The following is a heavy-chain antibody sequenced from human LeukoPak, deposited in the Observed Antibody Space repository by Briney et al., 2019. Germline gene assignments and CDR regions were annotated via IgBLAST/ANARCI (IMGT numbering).Heavy chain of an antibody. V-gene: IGHV3-9*03. Sequence: PGRSLRLSCAVSGFILEDYAMHWVRQVPGKGLEWVSSITSNSGYVAYADSVKGRFSISRDNAKNSLYLQMNSLRSEDMAVYYCVQDSYAISSSGSTFAYWGQGTLVTVSS. J-gene: IGHJ4*02. CDR3: VQDSYAISSSGSTFAY. D-gene: IGHD6-13*01. CDR2: ITSNSGYV. CDR1: GFILEDYA.